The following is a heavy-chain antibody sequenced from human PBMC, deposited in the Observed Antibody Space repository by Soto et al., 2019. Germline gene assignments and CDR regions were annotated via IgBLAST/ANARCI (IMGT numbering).Heavy chain of an antibody. CDR3: ARGQEREILEWLSPDRYDMDV. D-gene: IGHD3-3*01. CDR2: INPSGGST. J-gene: IGHJ6*02. CDR1: GYTFTSYY. V-gene: IGHV1-46*01. Sequence: GASVKVSCKASGYTFTSYYMHWVRQAPGQGLEWMGIINPSGGSTSYAQKFQGRVTMARDTSTSTVYMELSSLRSEDTAVYYCARGQEREILEWLSPDRYDMDVWGQGTTVTVSS.